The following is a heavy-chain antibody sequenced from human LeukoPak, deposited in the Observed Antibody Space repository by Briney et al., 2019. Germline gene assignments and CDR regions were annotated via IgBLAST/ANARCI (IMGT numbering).Heavy chain of an antibody. CDR2: ISAYNGNT. CDR1: GYTFTSYG. CDR3: AREEQQLPQYYFAY. J-gene: IGHJ4*02. Sequence: ASVKVSCKASGYTFTSYGISWVRQAPGQGLEWMGWISAYNGNTNYAQKLQGRVTMTTDTSTSTAYMELRSLRSDDTAVYYCAREEQQLPQYYFAYWGQGTLVTVSS. D-gene: IGHD6-13*01. V-gene: IGHV1-18*01.